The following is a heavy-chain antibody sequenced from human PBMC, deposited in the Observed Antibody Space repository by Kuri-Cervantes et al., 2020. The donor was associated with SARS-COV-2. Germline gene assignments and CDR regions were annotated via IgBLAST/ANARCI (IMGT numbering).Heavy chain of an antibody. CDR2: IWYDGSNK. CDR1: GFTFSSYG. CDR3: ARVGMYSSSWRDRYYYYMDV. J-gene: IGHJ6*03. Sequence: GGSLRLSCAASGFTFSSYGMHWVRQAPGKGLEWVAVIWYDGSNKYYADSVKGRFTISRDNSKNTVYLQMNSLRAEDTAVYYCARVGMYSSSWRDRYYYYMDVWGKGTTVTVSS. V-gene: IGHV3-30*19. D-gene: IGHD6-13*01.